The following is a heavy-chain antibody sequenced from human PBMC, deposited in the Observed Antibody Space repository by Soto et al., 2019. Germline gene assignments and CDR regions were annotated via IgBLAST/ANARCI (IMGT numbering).Heavy chain of an antibody. CDR3: ARERARSMVVAATLDY. J-gene: IGHJ4*02. Sequence: QVQLQQWGAGLLKPSETLSLTCAVYGGSFSGYYWSWIRQPPGKGLEWIGEINHSGSTNYNPSLKSRETLSIDTSKNQFSLKLSSVTAAYTAVYYCARERARSMVVAATLDYWGQGSLVTDSS. V-gene: IGHV4-34*01. CDR1: GGSFSGYY. CDR2: INHSGST. D-gene: IGHD2-15*01.